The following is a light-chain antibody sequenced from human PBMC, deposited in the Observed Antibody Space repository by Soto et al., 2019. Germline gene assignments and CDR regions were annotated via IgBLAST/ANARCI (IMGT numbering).Light chain of an antibody. J-gene: IGLJ1*01. CDR2: DVT. Sequence: QSALTQPASVSGSPGQSIAISCTGTSSDVGGYNYVSWYQQHPGKAPKLMLYDVTNRPSGVSDRFSGSKSGNTASLTISGLQAEDKADYYCTSYTNSSTYVFGTGTKLTVL. V-gene: IGLV2-14*01. CDR1: SSDVGGYNY. CDR3: TSYTNSSTYV.